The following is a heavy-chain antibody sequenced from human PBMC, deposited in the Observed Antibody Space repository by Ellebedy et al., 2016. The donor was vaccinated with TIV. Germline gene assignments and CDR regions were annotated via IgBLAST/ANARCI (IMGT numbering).Heavy chain of an antibody. CDR3: ARRGSYGDYAVQINSWFDS. V-gene: IGHV3-7*01. J-gene: IGHJ5*01. CDR2: IYQDGSNQ. Sequence: GGSLRLSCVASGFSFRSYWMSWVRQAPGKGLEWVANIYQDGSNQYYVDSVKGRFTISRDNADNSLFLQMNSLRAADTAVYYCARRGSYGDYAVQINSWFDSWGRGILVAVSS. D-gene: IGHD4-17*01. CDR1: GFSFRSYW.